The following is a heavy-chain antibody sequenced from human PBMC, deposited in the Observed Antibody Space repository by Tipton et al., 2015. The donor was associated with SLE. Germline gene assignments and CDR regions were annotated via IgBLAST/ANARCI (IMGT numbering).Heavy chain of an antibody. V-gene: IGHV4-39*07. Sequence: TLSLTCTVSGGSISSSTYYWGWIRQPPGKGLECIGSIYYSGSTYYNPSLKSRVTISVDTSKNQFSLKLSSVTAADTAVYYCARDRLPGIADYWGQGTLVTVSS. D-gene: IGHD6-13*01. J-gene: IGHJ4*02. CDR3: ARDRLPGIADY. CDR1: GGSISSSTYY. CDR2: IYYSGST.